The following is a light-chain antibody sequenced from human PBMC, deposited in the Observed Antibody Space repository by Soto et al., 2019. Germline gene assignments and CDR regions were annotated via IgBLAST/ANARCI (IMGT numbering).Light chain of an antibody. J-gene: IGKJ4*01. Sequence: DIQMTQSPSSVSASVGDRVTITCRASQGISSWVAWYQQKPGKAPNLLIYAASSLQSGVPSRFSGSGSGTEFTLTISSLQPEDFAAYYCQQADTCPHTFGGGTKVEIK. CDR2: AAS. CDR1: QGISSW. CDR3: QQADTCPHT. V-gene: IGKV1-12*01.